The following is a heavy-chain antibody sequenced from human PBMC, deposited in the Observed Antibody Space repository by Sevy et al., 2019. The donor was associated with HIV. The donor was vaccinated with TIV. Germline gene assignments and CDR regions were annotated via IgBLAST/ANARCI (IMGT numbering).Heavy chain of an antibody. CDR3: ARGGYYDFWSGYNYYYYGMDV. V-gene: IGHV1-8*01. D-gene: IGHD3-3*01. CDR1: GYTFTSYD. CDR2: MNPNSGNT. Sequence: ASVKVSCKASGYTFTSYDINWVRQATGQGLEWMGWMNPNSGNTGYAQKFQGRVTMTRNTSISTAYMELSSLRSEDTAMYYCARGGYYDFWSGYNYYYYGMDVWGQGTTVTVSS. J-gene: IGHJ6*02.